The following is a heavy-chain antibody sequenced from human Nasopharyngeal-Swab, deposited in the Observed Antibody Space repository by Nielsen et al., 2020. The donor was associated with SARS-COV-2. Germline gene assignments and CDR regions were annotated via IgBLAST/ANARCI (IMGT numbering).Heavy chain of an antibody. J-gene: IGHJ3*02. V-gene: IGHV3-21*01. CDR2: ISGSSSYI. CDR3: ARPFRKGAFDI. D-gene: IGHD1-26*01. Sequence: VRQAPGKGLEWVSSISGSSSYIYYADSVKGRFTISRDNAKNSLYLQMNSLRAEDTAVYYCARPFRKGAFDIWGQGTMVTVSS.